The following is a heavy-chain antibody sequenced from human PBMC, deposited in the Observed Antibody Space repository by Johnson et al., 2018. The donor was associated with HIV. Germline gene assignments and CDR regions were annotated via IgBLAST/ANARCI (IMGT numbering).Heavy chain of an antibody. Sequence: VQLVESGGGVVQPGRSLRLSCAASGFTFISYAMHWVRQAPGKGLEWVSVISGSGGSTYYADSVKGRFTISRDNSKNTLYLQMNSLRAEDTTVYYCAREDSAFDFWGQGTVVSVST. V-gene: IGHV3-23*04. CDR3: AREDSAFDF. CDR1: GFTFISYA. J-gene: IGHJ3*01. CDR2: ISGSGGST.